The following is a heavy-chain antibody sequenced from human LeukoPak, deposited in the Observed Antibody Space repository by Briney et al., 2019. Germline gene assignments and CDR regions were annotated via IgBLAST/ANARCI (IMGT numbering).Heavy chain of an antibody. Sequence: GGSLRLSCAASGFTFDDYAMHWVRQAPGKGLEWVAGINWSSGYIGYADSVKGRFTVSRDNAKNSLYLQMNSLRPEDTALYYCAIDSRAGSNWIYYYHMDVWGQGTTVIVS. CDR3: AIDSRAGSNWIYYYHMDV. CDR1: GFTFDDYA. J-gene: IGHJ6*02. CDR2: INWSSGYI. V-gene: IGHV3-9*01. D-gene: IGHD4-11*01.